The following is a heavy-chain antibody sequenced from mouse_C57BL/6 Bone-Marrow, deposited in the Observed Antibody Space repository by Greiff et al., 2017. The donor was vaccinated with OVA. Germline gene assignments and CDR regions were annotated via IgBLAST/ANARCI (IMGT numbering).Heavy chain of an antibody. J-gene: IGHJ2*01. D-gene: IGHD1-1*01. CDR1: GYTFTSYW. Sequence: QVQLKQPGAELVKPGASVQMSCKASGYTFTSYWITWVKQRPGQGLEWIGDIYPGSGSTNYNEKFKSKATLTVDTSSSTAYMQLSSLTSEDSAVYYCAIPIYYYGSSYRYFDYWGQGTTLTVSS. V-gene: IGHV1-55*01. CDR2: IYPGSGST. CDR3: AIPIYYYGSSYRYFDY.